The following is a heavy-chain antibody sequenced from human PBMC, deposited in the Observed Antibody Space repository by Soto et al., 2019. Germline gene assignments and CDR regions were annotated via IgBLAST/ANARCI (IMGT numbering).Heavy chain of an antibody. CDR1: GFTFGDYG. J-gene: IGHJ4*02. CDR3: SRDRSYDFWSGYFDY. Sequence: EVQLVESGGGLAQPGRSLRLSCIGSGFTFGDYGMSWFRQAPGKGLGWVGLIESKTSGGTTEYAASVRGRFTISRDDSKGIAYLQMNSLKTEDTAVYYCSRDRSYDFWSGYFDYWGQGNLVTVSS. V-gene: IGHV3-49*03. D-gene: IGHD3-3*01. CDR2: IESKTSGGTT.